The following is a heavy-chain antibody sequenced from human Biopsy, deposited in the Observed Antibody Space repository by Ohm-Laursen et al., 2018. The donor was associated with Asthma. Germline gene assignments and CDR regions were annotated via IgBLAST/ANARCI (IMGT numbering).Heavy chain of an antibody. CDR2: MSYDGSIK. J-gene: IGHJ4*02. CDR1: GFTFSSYG. Sequence: RSLRLSCAASGFTFSSYGMDWVRQAPGKGLEWVALMSYDGSIKDYADSVKGRFTISRDNSKNTLYLQMNSLRTEDTAVYYCAKRRGYSGHDNDYWGQGTLVIVSS. D-gene: IGHD5-12*01. V-gene: IGHV3-30*18. CDR3: AKRRGYSGHDNDY.